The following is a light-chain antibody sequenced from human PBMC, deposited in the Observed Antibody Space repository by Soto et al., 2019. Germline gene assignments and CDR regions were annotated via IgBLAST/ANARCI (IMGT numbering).Light chain of an antibody. CDR1: SSNIGAGYD. Sequence: QSVLTQPPSVSGAPGQRVTISCTGGSSNIGAGYDVHWYQQLPGTAPKLLIYGNSNRTSGVPDRFSGSKSGTSASLAITGLQAEDEADYYCQSYDSSLSGSVFGGGTKLTVL. V-gene: IGLV1-40*01. CDR3: QSYDSSLSGSV. CDR2: GNS. J-gene: IGLJ2*01.